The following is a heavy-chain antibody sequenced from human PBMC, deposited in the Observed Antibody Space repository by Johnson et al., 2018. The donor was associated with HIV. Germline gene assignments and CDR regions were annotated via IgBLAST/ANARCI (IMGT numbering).Heavy chain of an antibody. J-gene: IGHJ3*02. CDR2: ISSRGSTI. D-gene: IGHD1-26*01. CDR1: GFTFSDYY. CDR3: AKGLVGASSRAAFDI. Sequence: QVQLVESGGGLVKPGGSLRLSCAASGFTFSDYYMSWIRQAPGKGLEWVSYISSRGSTIYYADSVKGRCTISRDNDKNPRYLQMNSLRAEDTAVYYCAKGLVGASSRAAFDIWGQGTMVTVSS. V-gene: IGHV3-11*01.